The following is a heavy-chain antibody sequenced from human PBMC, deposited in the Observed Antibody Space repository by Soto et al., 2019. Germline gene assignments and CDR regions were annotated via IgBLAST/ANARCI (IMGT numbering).Heavy chain of an antibody. CDR1: GFTFSSYV. J-gene: IGHJ3*02. CDR3: VKDWGTLPKVVNYPFDS. V-gene: IGHV3-30*14. Sequence: PGGSLRLSCVASGFTFSSYVIHWVRQAPGKGLEWVALISTDGTEKHYPGSVRGRFTISRDNSKNTLYLQMNSLRTEDTVVYYCVKDWGTLPKVVNYPFDSWGQGKKVTVSS. CDR2: ISTDGTEK. D-gene: IGHD2-15*01.